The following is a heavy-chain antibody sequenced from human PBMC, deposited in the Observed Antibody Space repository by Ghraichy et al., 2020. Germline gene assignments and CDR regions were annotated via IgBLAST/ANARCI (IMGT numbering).Heavy chain of an antibody. Sequence: GGSLRLSCAASGFTFNSYSMTWVRQAPGKGQEWVSSLSSSGGRTTYADSVKGRFTISRDNSKNTLFLQMNSLRADDTAVYYCARDLGHYGDYGGYWGQGTLVTVSS. D-gene: IGHD4-17*01. J-gene: IGHJ4*02. V-gene: IGHV3-23*01. CDR3: ARDLGHYGDYGGY. CDR1: GFTFNSYS. CDR2: LSSSGGRT.